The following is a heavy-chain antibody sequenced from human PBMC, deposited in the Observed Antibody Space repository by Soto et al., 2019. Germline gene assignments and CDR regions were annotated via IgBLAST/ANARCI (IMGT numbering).Heavy chain of an antibody. V-gene: IGHV4-59*08. Sequence: SETLSLTCTVSGGSISSYYWSWIRQPPGKGLEWIGYIYYSGSTNYNPSLKSRVTISVDTSKNQFSLKLSSVTAADTAVYYCARHLLLYYYDSSGYYLRDAFDIWGQGKMVTVSS. J-gene: IGHJ3*02. CDR2: IYYSGST. CDR1: GGSISSYY. D-gene: IGHD3-22*01. CDR3: ARHLLLYYYDSSGYYLRDAFDI.